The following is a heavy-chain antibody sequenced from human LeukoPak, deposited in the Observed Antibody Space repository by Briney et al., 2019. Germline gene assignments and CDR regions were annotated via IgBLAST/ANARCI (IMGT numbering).Heavy chain of an antibody. CDR2: ISAYNGNT. D-gene: IGHD2-2*01. J-gene: IGHJ6*02. CDR3: ARGHHIVVVPAAPYGMDV. Sequence: ASVKVSCKASGYTFTSYGISWVRQAPGQGLEWMGWISAYNGNTNYAQKLQGRVTMTTDTSTSTAYMELSSLRSEDTAVYYCARGHHIVVVPAAPYGMDVWGQGTTVTVSS. CDR1: GYTFTSYG. V-gene: IGHV1-18*01.